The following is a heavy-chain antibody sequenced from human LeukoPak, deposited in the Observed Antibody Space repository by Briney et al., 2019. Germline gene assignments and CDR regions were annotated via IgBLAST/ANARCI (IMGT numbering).Heavy chain of an antibody. CDR3: ARGEVGESDH. J-gene: IGHJ4*02. V-gene: IGHV4-38-2*02. CDR1: GYSITRAYN. Sequence: KSSETLSLTCTVSGYSITRAYNWGWVRQSPGKGLEWIASISHAGDTYYNPSLKSRVTISVDTSKNHFSLSFRSVTAPDTAVYFCARGEVGESDHWGQGTLVTVSS. CDR2: ISHAGDT. D-gene: IGHD1-26*01.